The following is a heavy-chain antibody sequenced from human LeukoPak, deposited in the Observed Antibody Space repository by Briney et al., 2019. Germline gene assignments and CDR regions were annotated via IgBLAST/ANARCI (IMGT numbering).Heavy chain of an antibody. CDR2: IYPSDSDT. J-gene: IGHJ4*02. V-gene: IGHV5-51*01. CDR3: ARSVGSSFDCLDY. CDR1: GYTFTSYW. D-gene: IGHD6-13*01. Sequence: GESLKISCKGSGYTFTSYWIGWVRQMPGKGLEWMGIIYPSDSDTTYSPSFQGQVTISADKSISTAYLQWSSLKASDTAMYYCARSVGSSFDCLDYWGQGTLATVSS.